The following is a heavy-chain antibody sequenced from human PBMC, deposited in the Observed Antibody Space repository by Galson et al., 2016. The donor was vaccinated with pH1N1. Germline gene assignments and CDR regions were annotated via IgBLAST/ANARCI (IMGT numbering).Heavy chain of an antibody. Sequence: SVKVSCKASGYTFTGYYMHWVRQAPGQGLEWMGWINPNSGSTNYAQKFQGRVTMTRDTSISTAYMELSRLRSDDTAVYYCARGIDFGELGAWFDPWGQGTLVTVSS. D-gene: IGHD3-10*01. V-gene: IGHV1-2*02. J-gene: IGHJ5*02. CDR2: INPNSGST. CDR3: ARGIDFGELGAWFDP. CDR1: GYTFTGYY.